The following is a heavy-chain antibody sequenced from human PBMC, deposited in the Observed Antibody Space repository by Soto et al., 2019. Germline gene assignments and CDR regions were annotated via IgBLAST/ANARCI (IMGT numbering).Heavy chain of an antibody. CDR3: AREVAGTFDY. CDR1: GGSISSYY. V-gene: IGHV4-59*01. D-gene: IGHD6-19*01. Sequence: PSETLSLTCTVSGGSISSYYWSWIRQPPGKGLEWIGYIYYSGSTNYNPSLKSRVTISVDTSKNQFSLKLSSVTAADTAVYYCAREVAGTFDYRGQGTLVTVSS. J-gene: IGHJ4*02. CDR2: IYYSGST.